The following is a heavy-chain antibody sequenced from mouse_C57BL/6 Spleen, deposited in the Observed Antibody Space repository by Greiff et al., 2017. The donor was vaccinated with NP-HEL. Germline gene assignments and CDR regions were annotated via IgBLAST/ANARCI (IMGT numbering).Heavy chain of an antibody. CDR1: GFTFSDYY. Sequence: EVKLQESEGGLVQPGSSMKLSCTASGFTFSDYYMAWVRQVPEKGLEWVANINYDGSSTYYLDSLKSRFIISRDNAKNILYLQMSSLKSEDTATYYCARVGVFYYGSSYWYFDVWGTGTTVTVSS. CDR3: ARVGVFYYGSSYWYFDV. V-gene: IGHV5-16*01. CDR2: INYDGSST. J-gene: IGHJ1*03. D-gene: IGHD1-1*01.